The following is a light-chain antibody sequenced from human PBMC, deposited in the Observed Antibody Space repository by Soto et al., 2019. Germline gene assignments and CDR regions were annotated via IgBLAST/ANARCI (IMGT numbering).Light chain of an antibody. J-gene: IGKJ5*01. CDR1: QDISNY. CDR2: DAS. Sequence: DIQMTQSPSSLSASVGDRVTITCQASQDISNYLNWYQQKPGKAPKLLIYDASNLETGVPSRFSGSGSWTDFTFNISSLQPEDIATYYCQQYDNLPLTCGQGTRLEIK. V-gene: IGKV1-33*01. CDR3: QQYDNLPLT.